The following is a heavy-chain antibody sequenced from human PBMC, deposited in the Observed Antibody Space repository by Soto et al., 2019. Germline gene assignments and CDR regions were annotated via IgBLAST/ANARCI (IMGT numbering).Heavy chain of an antibody. V-gene: IGHV4-59*01. CDR2: IYYSGST. CDR3: ARVYKTGYSDNWFDP. J-gene: IGHJ5*02. D-gene: IGHD3-9*01. Sequence: SETLSLTCTVSGGSISSYYWSWIRQPPGKGLEWIGYIYYSGSTNYNPSLKSRVTISVDTSKDQFSLKLSSVTAADTAVYYCARVYKTGYSDNWFDPWGQGTLVTVSS. CDR1: GGSISSYY.